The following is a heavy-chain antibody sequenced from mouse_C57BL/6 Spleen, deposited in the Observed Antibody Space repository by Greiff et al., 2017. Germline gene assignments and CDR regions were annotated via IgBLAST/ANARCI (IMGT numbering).Heavy chain of an antibody. V-gene: IGHV5-17*01. CDR3: ARNGNLAMDY. J-gene: IGHJ4*01. CDR1: GFTFSDYG. CDR2: ISSGSSTI. Sequence: DVKLVESGGGLVKPGGSLKLSCAASGFTFSDYGMHWVRQAPEKGLEWVAYISSGSSTIYYADTVKGRFTISRDNAKNTLFLQMTSLRSEDTAMYYCARNGNLAMDYWGQGTSVTVSS. D-gene: IGHD2-1*01.